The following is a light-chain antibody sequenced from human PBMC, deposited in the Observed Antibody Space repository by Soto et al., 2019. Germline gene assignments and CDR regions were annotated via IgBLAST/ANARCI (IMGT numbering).Light chain of an antibody. V-gene: IGLV2-8*01. Sequence: QSALTQPPSASGSPGQSVTISCTGTSGVSWYQQHPGKAPKLLIYEVTKRPSGVPDRSSGSKSGNTASLTVSGLQAEDEADDYCSSYRGSDIVVVFGGGTKRTVL. J-gene: IGLJ2*01. CDR1: SG. CDR2: EVT. CDR3: SSYRGSDIVVV.